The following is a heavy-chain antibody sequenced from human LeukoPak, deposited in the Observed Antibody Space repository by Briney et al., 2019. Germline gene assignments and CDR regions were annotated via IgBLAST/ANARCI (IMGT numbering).Heavy chain of an antibody. CDR1: GGSISSSSYY. CDR3: ARRKRFLEWLRPENWFDP. V-gene: IGHV4-39*07. D-gene: IGHD3-3*01. CDR2: IYYSGST. Sequence: PSETLSLTCTVSGGSISSSSYYWGWIRQPPGKGLEWIGSIYYSGSTYYNPSLKSRVTISVDTSKNQFSLKLSSVTAADTAVYYCARRKRFLEWLRPENWFDPWGQGTLVTVSS. J-gene: IGHJ5*02.